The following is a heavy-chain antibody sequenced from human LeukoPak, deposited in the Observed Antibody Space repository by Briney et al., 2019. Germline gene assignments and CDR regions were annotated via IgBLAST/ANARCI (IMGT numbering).Heavy chain of an antibody. J-gene: IGHJ4*02. D-gene: IGHD3-3*01. CDR3: ARQRGYALYYFDY. CDR1: GYSFTSYW. CDR2: IYPGDSHT. Sequence: GESLKISCKGAGYSFTSYWIGWVRQMPGKGLEWMGVIYPGDSHTRYSPSFQGQVTISADKSISTAYLQWSSLKASDTAMYYCARQRGYALYYFDYWGQGTLVTVSS. V-gene: IGHV5-51*01.